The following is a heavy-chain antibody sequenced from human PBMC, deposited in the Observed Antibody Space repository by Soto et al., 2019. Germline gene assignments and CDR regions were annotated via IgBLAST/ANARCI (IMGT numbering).Heavy chain of an antibody. CDR3: ARQGSLLWFGELWYYYYGMDV. CDR2: IKQDGSEK. V-gene: IGHV3-7*01. J-gene: IGHJ6*02. D-gene: IGHD3-10*01. CDR1: GFTFSSYW. Sequence: GGSLRLSCAASGFTFSSYWMSWVRQAPGKGLEWVANIKQDGSEKYYVDSVKGRFTISRDNAKNSLYLQMNSLRAEDAAVYYCARQGSLLWFGELWYYYYGMDVWGQGTTVTVSS.